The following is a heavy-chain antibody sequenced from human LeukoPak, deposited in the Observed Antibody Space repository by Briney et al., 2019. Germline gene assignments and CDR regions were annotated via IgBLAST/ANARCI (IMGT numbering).Heavy chain of an antibody. CDR2: IIPIFGTA. J-gene: IGHJ4*02. D-gene: IGHD4-17*01. Sequence: SVKVSCKASGGTFSSYTISWVRQAPGQGLEWMGGIIPIFGTANYAQKFQGRVTITTDESTSTAYMELSSLRSEDTAVYYCASFKEASDYGDYGYYFDYWGQGTLVTVSS. CDR3: ASFKEASDYGDYGYYFDY. V-gene: IGHV1-69*05. CDR1: GGTFSSYT.